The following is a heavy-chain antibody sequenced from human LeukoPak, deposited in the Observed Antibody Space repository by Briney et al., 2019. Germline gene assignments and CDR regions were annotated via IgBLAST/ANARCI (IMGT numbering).Heavy chain of an antibody. V-gene: IGHV3-23*01. CDR1: GFTFSSYG. J-gene: IGHJ5*02. CDR3: TTDPHYDFWSGYYTENWFDP. CDR2: ISGSGGST. Sequence: PGGSLRLSCAASGFTFSSYGMSWVRQAPGKGLEWVSAISGSGGSTYYADSVKGRFTISRDNSKNTLYLQMNSLKTEDTAVYYCTTDPHYDFWSGYYTENWFDPWGQGTLVTVSS. D-gene: IGHD3-3*01.